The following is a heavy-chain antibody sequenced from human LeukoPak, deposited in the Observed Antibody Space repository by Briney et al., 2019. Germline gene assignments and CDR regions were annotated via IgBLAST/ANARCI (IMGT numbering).Heavy chain of an antibody. Sequence: SETLSLTCAVSGGSISSNSYYWGWVRQSPGKGLEWIGAIYYSGNTYYSPSLKSRVTISADTSKNQFSLNLNAVTAADAATYYCARHVATNYYYNYYGLDVWGQGTTVTVSS. CDR1: GGSISSNSYY. CDR2: IYYSGNT. CDR3: ARHVATNYYYNYYGLDV. V-gene: IGHV4-39*01. J-gene: IGHJ6*02.